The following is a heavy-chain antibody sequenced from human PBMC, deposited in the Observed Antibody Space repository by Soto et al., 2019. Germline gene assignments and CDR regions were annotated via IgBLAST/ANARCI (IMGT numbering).Heavy chain of an antibody. CDR1: GYSFTSYW. J-gene: IGHJ6*02. Sequence: GESLKISCKGSGYSFTSYWIGWVRQMPGKGLEWMGIIYPGDSDTRYSPSFQGQVTISADKSISTAYLQWSSLKASDTAMYYCARHAYPSPPLMVRGVMGYYYYGMDVWGQGTTVTVSS. CDR2: IYPGDSDT. V-gene: IGHV5-51*01. D-gene: IGHD3-10*01. CDR3: ARHAYPSPPLMVRGVMGYYYYGMDV.